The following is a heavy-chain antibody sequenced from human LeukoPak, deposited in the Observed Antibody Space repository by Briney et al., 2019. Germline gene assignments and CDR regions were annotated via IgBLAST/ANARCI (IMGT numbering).Heavy chain of an antibody. J-gene: IGHJ4*02. CDR2: INWDGGST. CDR1: GFIFEEYT. D-gene: IGHD5-18*01. Sequence: GGSLRLSCAASGFIFEEYTMHWVRQAPGKSLEWVSLINWDGGSTYYAGSVQGRFTISRDNNKSSLYLQMDSLTTGDTAFYYCAKGDVDSPMNFYHWGQGTLVTVSS. V-gene: IGHV3-43*01. CDR3: AKGDVDSPMNFYH.